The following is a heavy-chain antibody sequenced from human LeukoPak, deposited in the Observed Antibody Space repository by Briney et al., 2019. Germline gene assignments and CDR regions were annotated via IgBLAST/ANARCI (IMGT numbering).Heavy chain of an antibody. D-gene: IGHD6-6*01. J-gene: IGHJ4*02. V-gene: IGHV3-48*03. CDR1: GFTFDDYG. Sequence: GGSLRLSCAASGFTFDDYGMSWVRQAPGKGLEWVSYISSSGSTIYYADSVKGRFTISRDNAKNSLYLQMNSLRAEDTAVYYCASRTGSSPGGYWGQGTLVTVSS. CDR2: ISSSGSTI. CDR3: ASRTGSSPGGY.